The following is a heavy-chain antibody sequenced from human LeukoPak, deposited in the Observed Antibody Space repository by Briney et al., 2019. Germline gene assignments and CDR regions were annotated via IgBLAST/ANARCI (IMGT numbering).Heavy chain of an antibody. V-gene: IGHV4-39*01. CDR1: GGSISSSSYY. D-gene: IGHD2-2*01. J-gene: IGHJ5*01. CDR3: ARLSASSCYADS. Sequence: SETLSLTCTVSGGSISSSSYYWGLIRQPPGKGLEWIGSIYYSGATYYTPSLKSRVTISVDTSKNQFSLKLSSVTAADTAVYYCARLSASSCYADSWGQGTLVTVSS. CDR2: IYYSGAT.